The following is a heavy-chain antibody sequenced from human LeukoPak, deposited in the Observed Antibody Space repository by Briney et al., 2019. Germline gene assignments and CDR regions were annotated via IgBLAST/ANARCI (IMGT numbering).Heavy chain of an antibody. CDR1: GGTFSSYA. J-gene: IGHJ4*02. Sequence: ASVKVSCKASGGTFSSYAISWVRQAPGQGLEWMGGIIPIFGTANYAQKFQGRVTITTDESTSTAYMELSSLRPEDTAVNYCASARGAVTTVFDYWGQGTLVTVSS. CDR3: ASARGAVTTVFDY. V-gene: IGHV1-69*05. CDR2: IIPIFGTA. D-gene: IGHD4-11*01.